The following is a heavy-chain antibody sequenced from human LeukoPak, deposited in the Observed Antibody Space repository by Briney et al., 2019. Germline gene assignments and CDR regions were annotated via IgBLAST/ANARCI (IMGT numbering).Heavy chain of an antibody. Sequence: GGSLRLSCAASGFTFSSYSMNWVRQAPGKGLEWVSYISSSSSTIYYADSVKGRFTISRDNAKNSLYLQMNSLRDEDTAVYYCARDSGYDILTPLWFDPWGQGTLVTVPS. CDR2: ISSSSSTI. D-gene: IGHD3-9*01. V-gene: IGHV3-48*02. J-gene: IGHJ5*02. CDR1: GFTFSSYS. CDR3: ARDSGYDILTPLWFDP.